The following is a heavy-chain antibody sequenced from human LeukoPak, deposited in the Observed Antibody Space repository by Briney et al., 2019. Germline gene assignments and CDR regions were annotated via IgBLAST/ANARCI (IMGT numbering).Heavy chain of an antibody. V-gene: IGHV1-18*01. CDR3: ARVRAGVSRSPVYPIQF. J-gene: IGHJ4*02. CDR2: ISGYNGKR. D-gene: IGHD3-10*01. Sequence: ASVKVSCKGSGYKFDTYGITWVRQAPGQGLEWMGWISGYNGKRDSAQKFRGRLTMTTDISTSTAYMDLQNLTSDDTALYYCARVRAGVSRSPVYPIQFWGPGTLVTVSS. CDR1: GYKFDTYG.